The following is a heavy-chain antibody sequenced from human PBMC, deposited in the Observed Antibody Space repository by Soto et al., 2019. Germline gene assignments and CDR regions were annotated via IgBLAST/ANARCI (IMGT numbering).Heavy chain of an antibody. D-gene: IGHD6-25*01. Sequence: PSETLSLTCSISGGTIGDYYWSWIRQPPGKGLEWLAYIYYTGKTDQNPSLERRVSISLGTSKNQFSLNLRSVTAADTAVYYCVRNHNRAGAFDPWGPGMLLSVS. CDR2: IYYTGKT. J-gene: IGHJ5*02. V-gene: IGHV4-59*01. CDR3: VRNHNRAGAFDP. CDR1: GGTIGDYY.